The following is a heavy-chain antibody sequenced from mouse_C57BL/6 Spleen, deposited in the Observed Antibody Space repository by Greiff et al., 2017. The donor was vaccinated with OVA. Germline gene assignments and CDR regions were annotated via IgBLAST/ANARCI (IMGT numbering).Heavy chain of an antibody. J-gene: IGHJ3*01. CDR1: GYAFSSYW. D-gene: IGHD1-1*01. V-gene: IGHV1-80*01. Sequence: VQLVESGAELVKPGASVKISCKASGYAFSSYWMNWVKQRPGKGLEWIGQIYPGDGDTNYNGKFKGKATLTADKSSSTAYMQLSSLTSEDSAVYFCASDYGSSFPFAYWGQGTLVTVSA. CDR3: ASDYGSSFPFAY. CDR2: IYPGDGDT.